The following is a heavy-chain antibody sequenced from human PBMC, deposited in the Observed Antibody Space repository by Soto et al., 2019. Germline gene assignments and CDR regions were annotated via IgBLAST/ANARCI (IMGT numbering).Heavy chain of an antibody. CDR1: GFTFSNYA. Sequence: EVQLLESGGGLVQPGGSLRLSCAASGFTFSNYAMSWVRQAPGKGLEWVSGISGSGGSTYYADSVKGRFTISRDSSKNTLNLQMNSLRAEDTAVYYCAKRGDTSGYYSFDCWGQGTLVTVSS. V-gene: IGHV3-23*01. CDR2: ISGSGGST. CDR3: AKRGDTSGYYSFDC. J-gene: IGHJ4*02. D-gene: IGHD3-22*01.